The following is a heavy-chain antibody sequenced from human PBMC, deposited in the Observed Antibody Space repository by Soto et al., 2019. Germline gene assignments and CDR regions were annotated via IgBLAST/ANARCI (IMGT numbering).Heavy chain of an antibody. Sequence: SETLSLTCTVSGGSISSYYWSWIRQPPGKGLEWIGYIYYSGSTNYNPSLKSRVTISVDTSKNQFSLKLSSVTAADTAVYYCASNTYTYGDSNFWGQGTTVTVSS. J-gene: IGHJ6*02. CDR2: IYYSGST. V-gene: IGHV4-59*01. D-gene: IGHD4-17*01. CDR1: GGSISSYY. CDR3: ASNTYTYGDSNF.